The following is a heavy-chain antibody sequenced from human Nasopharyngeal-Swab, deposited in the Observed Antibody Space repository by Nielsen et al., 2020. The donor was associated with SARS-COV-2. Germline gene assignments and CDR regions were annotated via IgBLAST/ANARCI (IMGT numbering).Heavy chain of an antibody. D-gene: IGHD3-9*01. V-gene: IGHV1-18*01. CDR2: ISAYNGKT. J-gene: IGHJ6*02. CDR1: GYTFTSYG. CDR3: ARDISGRDPYDILTGYMGGYYYYGMDV. Sequence: ASVKVSCKASGYTFTSYGISWVRQAPGQGLEWMGWISAYNGKTNYAQKLQGRVTMTTDTSTSTAYMELRSLRSDDTAVYYCARDISGRDPYDILTGYMGGYYYYGMDVWGQGTTVTVSS.